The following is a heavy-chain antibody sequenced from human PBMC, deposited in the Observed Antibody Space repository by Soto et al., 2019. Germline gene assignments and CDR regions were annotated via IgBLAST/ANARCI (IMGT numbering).Heavy chain of an antibody. CDR1: VGIFNDFD. CDR2: IIPLFNAT. Sequence: SVKVSCKGTVGIFNDFDICLVRQSPGQGLEWMGEIIPLFNATNYSHKFRGRVTVTADESTRKAYMELTRLTYDDTAVYFCAINAERNAQKFDLWGQGTLVTVSS. CDR3: AINAERNAQKFDL. D-gene: IGHD2-2*01. J-gene: IGHJ4*02. V-gene: IGHV1-69*13.